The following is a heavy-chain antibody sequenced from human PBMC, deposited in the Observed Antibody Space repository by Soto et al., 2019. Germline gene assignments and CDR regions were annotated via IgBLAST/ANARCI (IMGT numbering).Heavy chain of an antibody. CDR3: ARFMAWGPYYFDY. V-gene: IGHV4-59*01. D-gene: IGHD3-10*01. CDR2: IYYSGST. CDR1: GGSISSYY. J-gene: IGHJ4*02. Sequence: SETLSLTCTVSGGSISSYYWSWIRQPPGKGLEWIGYIYYSGSTNYNPSLKSRVTISVDTSKNQFSLKLSSVTAADTAVYYCARFMAWGPYYFDYWGQGTLVTVSS.